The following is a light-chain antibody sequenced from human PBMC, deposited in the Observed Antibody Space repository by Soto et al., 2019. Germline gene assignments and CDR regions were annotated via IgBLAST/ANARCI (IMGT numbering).Light chain of an antibody. Sequence: QSVLTQPPSVSGAPGQRVTISCTGTNSNIGAGFGVQWYQQHPRAAPRLFIYSNTNRPSGVPDRFSASKSGTSAPLAITGLLDEDEADYYCQAFDSSGPDLIFGVGTKLTVL. J-gene: IGLJ2*01. CDR3: QAFDSSGPDLI. V-gene: IGLV1-40*01. CDR2: SNT. CDR1: NSNIGAGFG.